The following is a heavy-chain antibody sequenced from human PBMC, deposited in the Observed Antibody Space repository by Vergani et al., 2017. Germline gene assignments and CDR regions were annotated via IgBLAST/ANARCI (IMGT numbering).Heavy chain of an antibody. CDR1: GGSFSGYY. CDR2: INHSGST. J-gene: IGHJ4*02. V-gene: IGHV4-34*01. Sequence: QEQLQQWGAGLLKPSETLSLTCAVYGGSFSGYYWSWIRQPPGKGLEWIGEINHSGSTNYNPSLKSRVTISVDTSKNQFSLKLSSVTAADTAVYYCARGPPPYSGSYFDYWGQGTLVTVSS. CDR3: ARGPPPYSGSYFDY. D-gene: IGHD1-26*01.